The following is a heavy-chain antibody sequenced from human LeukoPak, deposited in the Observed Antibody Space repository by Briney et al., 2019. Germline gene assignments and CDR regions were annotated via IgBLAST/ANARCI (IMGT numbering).Heavy chain of an antibody. CDR3: ASGVRFLEWLPLFDY. Sequence: PSETLSLTCTVSGGSISSYYWSWIRQPPGKGLEWIGYIYYSGSTNYNPSLKSRVTISVDTSKNQFSLKLSSVTAADTAVYYCASGVRFLEWLPLFDYWGQGTLVTVSS. D-gene: IGHD3-3*01. CDR2: IYYSGST. V-gene: IGHV4-59*01. J-gene: IGHJ4*02. CDR1: GGSISSYY.